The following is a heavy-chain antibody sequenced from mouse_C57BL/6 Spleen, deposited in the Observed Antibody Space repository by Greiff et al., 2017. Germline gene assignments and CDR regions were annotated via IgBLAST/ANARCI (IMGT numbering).Heavy chain of an antibody. Sequence: EVKVVESGGDLVKPGGSLKLSCAATGFTFSSYGMSWVRQTPDKRLEWVATISSGGSYTYYPDSVKGRFTISRDNAKNTLYLQMSSLKSEDTAMYYSAREEDGSSSLFDYWGQGTTLTVSS. V-gene: IGHV5-6*01. CDR1: GFTFSSYG. J-gene: IGHJ2*01. CDR3: AREEDGSSSLFDY. D-gene: IGHD1-1*01. CDR2: ISSGGSYT.